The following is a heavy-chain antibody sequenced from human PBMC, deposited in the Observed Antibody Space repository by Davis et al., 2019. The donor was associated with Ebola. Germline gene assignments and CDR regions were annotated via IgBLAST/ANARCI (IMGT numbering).Heavy chain of an antibody. CDR1: GFTFSSYW. J-gene: IGHJ5*02. CDR2: IYSGGST. V-gene: IGHV3-66*01. CDR3: ARDRWDNWFDP. D-gene: IGHD1-26*01. Sequence: GESLKISCAASGFTFSSYWMCWVRQAPWKGLEWVSVIYSGGSTYYADSVKGRFTISRDNSKNTLYLQMNSLRAEDTAVYYCARDRWDNWFDPWGQGTLVTVSS.